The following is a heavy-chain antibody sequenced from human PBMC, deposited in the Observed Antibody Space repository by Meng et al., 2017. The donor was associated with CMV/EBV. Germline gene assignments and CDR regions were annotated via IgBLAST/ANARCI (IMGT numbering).Heavy chain of an antibody. J-gene: IGHJ2*01. V-gene: IGHV1-69*12. Sequence: QGQRVQSGAEGKKPGSSVKVSCKASGGTFSSYAISWVRQAPGQGLEWMGGIIPIFGTANYAQKFQGRVTITADESTSTAYMELSSLRSEDTAVYYCAREVDDYGDGWYFDLWGRGTLVTVSS. CDR1: GGTFSSYA. CDR2: IIPIFGTA. CDR3: AREVDDYGDGWYFDL. D-gene: IGHD4-17*01.